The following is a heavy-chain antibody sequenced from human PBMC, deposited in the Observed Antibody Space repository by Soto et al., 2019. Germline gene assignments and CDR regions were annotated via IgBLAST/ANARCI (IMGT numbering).Heavy chain of an antibody. CDR1: GGTFSSYA. V-gene: IGHV1-69*01. D-gene: IGHD3-9*01. CDR2: IIPIFGTA. CDR3: ARAPTLLRYFDYYYYYGMDV. J-gene: IGHJ6*02. Sequence: QVQLVQSGAEVKKPGSSVKVSCKASGGTFSSYAISWVRQAPGQGLEWMGGIIPIFGTANYAQKFQGRVTITADESTSTAHMELSSLRSEDTAVYYCARAPTLLRYFDYYYYYGMDVWGQGTTVTVSS.